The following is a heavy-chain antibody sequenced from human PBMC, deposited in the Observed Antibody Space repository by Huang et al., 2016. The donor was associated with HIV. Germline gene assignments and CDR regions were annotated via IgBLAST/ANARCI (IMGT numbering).Heavy chain of an antibody. CDR3: ARGINGGAFDI. CDR1: GGTFSRYA. D-gene: IGHD3-16*01. Sequence: QVQLVQSGAEVKKPGSSVTVSCKASGGTFSRYAISWVRQAPGQGLEGMGWSIPSFDTANYAHKFQGMGTITADESTSTAYMELSSLRSEDTAVYYCARGINGGAFDIWGQGTMVTVSS. J-gene: IGHJ3*02. V-gene: IGHV1-69*13. CDR2: SIPSFDTA.